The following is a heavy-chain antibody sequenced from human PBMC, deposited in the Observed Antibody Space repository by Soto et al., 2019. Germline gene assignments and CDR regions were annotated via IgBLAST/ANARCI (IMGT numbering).Heavy chain of an antibody. D-gene: IGHD3-22*01. V-gene: IGHV4-61*08. CDR3: STRAYDTNGYYRFDP. CDR1: GGSISSGGYY. Sequence: PSETLSLTCTVSGGSISSGGYYWSWIRQSPGKGLEWIGDINHSGRVNYSPSLKSRVTISLDTSKNQFSLTLSAVTAADTAMYYCSTRAYDTNGYYRFDPWGQGTLVTVSS. CDR2: INHSGRV. J-gene: IGHJ5*01.